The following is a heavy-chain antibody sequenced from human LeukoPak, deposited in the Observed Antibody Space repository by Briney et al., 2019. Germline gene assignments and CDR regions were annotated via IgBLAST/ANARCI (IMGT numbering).Heavy chain of an antibody. V-gene: IGHV3-33*06. D-gene: IGHD3-10*01. CDR3: AKYLWELQGEFDY. CDR1: GFTFSSYG. Sequence: GGSLRLSCAASGFTFSSYGMHWVRQAPGKGLEWVAVIWYDGSNKYYADSVKGRFTISRDNSKNTLYLQMNSLRAEDTAVYYCAKYLWELQGEFDYWGQGTLVTVSS. CDR2: IWYDGSNK. J-gene: IGHJ4*02.